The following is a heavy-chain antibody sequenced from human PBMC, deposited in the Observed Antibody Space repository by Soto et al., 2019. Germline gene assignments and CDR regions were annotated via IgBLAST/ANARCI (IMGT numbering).Heavy chain of an antibody. V-gene: IGHV3-23*01. CDR1: GFTFSSYS. J-gene: IGHJ4*02. CDR2: ISGSGGST. CDR3: SKDPEGGINYYDSSGYWAY. D-gene: IGHD3-22*01. Sequence: GGSLRLSCAASGFTFSSYSMNWVRQAPGKGLEWVSAISGSGGSTYYADSVKGRFTISRDNSKNTLYLQMNSLRAEDTAVYYCSKDPEGGINYYDSSGYWAYWGQGTLVTVSS.